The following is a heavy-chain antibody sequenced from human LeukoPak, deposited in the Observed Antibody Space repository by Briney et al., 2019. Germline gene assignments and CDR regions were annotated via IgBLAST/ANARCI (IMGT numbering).Heavy chain of an antibody. J-gene: IGHJ1*01. Sequence: GGSLRLSCAASGFTFSDYYMSWIRQAPGKGLEWVSAISGSGGSTYYADSVKGRFTISRDNSKNTLYLQMNSLRAEDTAVYYCAKDPYSNYGYFQHWGQGTLVTVSS. D-gene: IGHD4-11*01. V-gene: IGHV3-23*01. CDR2: ISGSGGST. CDR3: AKDPYSNYGYFQH. CDR1: GFTFSDYY.